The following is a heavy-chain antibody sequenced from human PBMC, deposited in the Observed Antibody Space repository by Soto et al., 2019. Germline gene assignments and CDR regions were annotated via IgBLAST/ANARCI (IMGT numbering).Heavy chain of an antibody. CDR3: ARVKIAVGPTIDTSYKRLDP. CDR2: IFYDGSA. V-gene: IGHV4-61*01. CDR1: GVAVRSGSYY. D-gene: IGHD6-19*01. Sequence: QVQLEESGPGLLKPSETLSLTCSVSGVAVRSGSYYWSWIRQPPGKGLEWLGYIFYDGSANYNPSLKSRVTISVDTSRHQFSLQLTSVTAADTATYYCARVKIAVGPTIDTSYKRLDPGGQGLLVSVSS. J-gene: IGHJ5*02.